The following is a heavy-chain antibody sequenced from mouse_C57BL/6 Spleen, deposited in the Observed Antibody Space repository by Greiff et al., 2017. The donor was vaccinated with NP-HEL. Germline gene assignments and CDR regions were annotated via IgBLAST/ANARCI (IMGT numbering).Heavy chain of an antibody. J-gene: IGHJ2*01. CDR1: GFTFSSYG. CDR2: ISSGGSNT. Sequence: EVKVVESGGDLVKPGGSLKLSCAASGFTFSSYGMSWVRQTPDKRLEWVATISSGGSNTYYPDSVKGRFTISSDTAKNTLSLQMSSLKSEYTAMYYFARQGQLVLYYFDDWGQGTTLTVSS. V-gene: IGHV5-6*01. D-gene: IGHD4-1*02. CDR3: ARQGQLVLYYFDD.